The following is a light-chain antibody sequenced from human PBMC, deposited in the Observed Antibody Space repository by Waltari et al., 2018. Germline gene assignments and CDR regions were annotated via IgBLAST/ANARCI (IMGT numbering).Light chain of an antibody. J-gene: IGKJ1*01. CDR2: DAS. CDR1: QSINNW. CDR3: QQYNSFWT. V-gene: IGKV1-5*01. Sequence: DIQMTQSPSTLSASVGDRVTIPCRASQSINNWLAWFPQKPGKAPKLLIYDASSLESGVPSRFSGSGSGTEFTLTISSLQPDDFATYYCQQYNSFWTFGQGTKVEIK.